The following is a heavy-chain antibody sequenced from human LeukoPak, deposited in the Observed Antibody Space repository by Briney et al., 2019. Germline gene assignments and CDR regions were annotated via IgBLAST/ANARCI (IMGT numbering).Heavy chain of an antibody. D-gene: IGHD3/OR15-3a*01. CDR1: GFTFSNAW. V-gene: IGHV3-15*01. CDR2: IKRKGDDGTI. CDR3: TAGTGRSDFDY. J-gene: IGHJ4*02. Sequence: GGSLRLSCAASGFTFSNAWMSWVRQAPGRGLEWVGRIKRKGDDGTIDYAAPVKGRPSVSRDDSKNMLYLQMNSLKSEDTAVYYCTAGTGRSDFDYWGQGTLVTVSS.